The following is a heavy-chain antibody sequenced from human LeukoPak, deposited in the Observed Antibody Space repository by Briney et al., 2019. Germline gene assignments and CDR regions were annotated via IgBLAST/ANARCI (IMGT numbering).Heavy chain of an antibody. Sequence: GGSLRLSCATSGFTFSSFAMHWVRQAPGKGLVWVSRINSDGSTISYVDSAKGRFTISRDNAKNTLYLQMNSLRGEDTAVYYCAREAMGATMYHLDSWGQGTLVTVSS. J-gene: IGHJ4*02. CDR2: INSDGSTI. CDR1: GFTFSSFA. CDR3: AREAMGATMYHLDS. D-gene: IGHD1-26*01. V-gene: IGHV3-74*01.